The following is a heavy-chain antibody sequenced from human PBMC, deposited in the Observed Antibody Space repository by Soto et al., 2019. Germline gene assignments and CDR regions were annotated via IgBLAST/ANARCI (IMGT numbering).Heavy chain of an antibody. CDR3: AREEGRPIWFGEPDHYYYYYGMDV. D-gene: IGHD3-10*01. CDR1: GGSFSGYY. Sequence: QVQLQQWGAGLLKPSETLSLTCAVYGGSFSGYYWSWIRQPPGKGLEWIGEINHSGSTNYNPSLKSRVTISVDTSKNQFSLKLSSVTAADTAVYYCAREEGRPIWFGEPDHYYYYYGMDVWGQGTTVTVSS. V-gene: IGHV4-34*01. CDR2: INHSGST. J-gene: IGHJ6*02.